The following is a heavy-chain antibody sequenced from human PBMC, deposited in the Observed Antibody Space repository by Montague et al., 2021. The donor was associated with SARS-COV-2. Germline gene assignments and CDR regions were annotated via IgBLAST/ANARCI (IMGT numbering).Heavy chain of an antibody. CDR2: PYYRSRRFD. Sequence: CAISGDSVSGVKLSWNWIRHSPSARLECLGRPYYRSRRFDHYEVSMKGRISIKADTSKNQFSLQLDSMTPEDTAVYYCARGDGLGPYTGYAFDIWGQGTLVTVSS. CDR1: GDSVSGVKLS. CDR3: ARGDGLGPYTGYAFDI. V-gene: IGHV6-1*01. D-gene: IGHD3-16*01. J-gene: IGHJ3*02.